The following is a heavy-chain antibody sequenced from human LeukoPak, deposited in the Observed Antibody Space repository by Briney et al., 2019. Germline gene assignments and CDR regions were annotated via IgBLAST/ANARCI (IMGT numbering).Heavy chain of an antibody. D-gene: IGHD3-10*01. V-gene: IGHV3-13*01. CDR2: IGTAGDT. J-gene: IGHJ4*02. CDR3: ARGVRRPGSGSYSIRYFDY. Sequence: PGGSLRLSCAASGSTFSSYDMHWVRQVTGEGLEWVSSIGTAGDTYFPGSVKGRFTISRENAKNSLYLQMNSLRAGDTAVYYCARGVRRPGSGSYSIRYFDYWGQGTLVTVSS. CDR1: GSTFSSYD.